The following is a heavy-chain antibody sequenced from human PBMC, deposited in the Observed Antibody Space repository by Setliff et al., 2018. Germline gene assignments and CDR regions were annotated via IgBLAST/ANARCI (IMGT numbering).Heavy chain of an antibody. Sequence: GASVKVSCKSSGGTFSSSGITWVRQAPGQGLQWLGRFIPILGATNYAQNFQGRVTITADESTSTGYMELRSLRSDDTAVYYCALSSLSLCSGGDCPNAFDVWGQGTLVTVSS. V-gene: IGHV1-69*13. CDR1: GGTFSSSG. CDR2: FIPILGAT. D-gene: IGHD2-21*02. CDR3: ALSSLSLCSGGDCPNAFDV. J-gene: IGHJ3*01.